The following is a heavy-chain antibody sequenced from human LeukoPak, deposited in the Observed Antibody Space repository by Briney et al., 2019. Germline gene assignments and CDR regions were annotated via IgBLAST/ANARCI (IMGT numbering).Heavy chain of an antibody. J-gene: IGHJ4*02. Sequence: SETLSLTCTVSGGSISNYYWSWIRQPPGKGLEWIGYIYYSGTTYYNPSLKSRVTISVDTSKNQFSLKLSSVTATDTAVYYCARSVAARPRVFDYWGQGTLVTVSS. CDR3: ARSVAARPRVFDY. D-gene: IGHD6-6*01. CDR1: GGSISNYY. CDR2: IYYSGTT. V-gene: IGHV4-59*08.